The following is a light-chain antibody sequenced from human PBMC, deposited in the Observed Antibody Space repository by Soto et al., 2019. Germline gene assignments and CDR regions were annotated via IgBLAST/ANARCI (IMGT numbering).Light chain of an antibody. J-gene: IGLJ3*02. Sequence: QSVLTQPPSASGTPGQTVTISSSGSSSNIGTNYVSWYQQLPGTAPKLLIYGNNQRPSAVPGRFSGSRSGTSASLAISGLRSEDEADYYCAAWDDSLSGVVFGGGTKVTVL. CDR1: SSNIGTNY. CDR3: AAWDDSLSGVV. V-gene: IGLV1-47*01. CDR2: GNN.